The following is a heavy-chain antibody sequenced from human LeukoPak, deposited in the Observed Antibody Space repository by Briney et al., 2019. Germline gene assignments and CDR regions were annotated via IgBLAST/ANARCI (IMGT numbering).Heavy chain of an antibody. CDR2: INHSGST. D-gene: IGHD2/OR15-2a*01. J-gene: IGHJ5*02. CDR3: ASNINRVFWFDP. Sequence: SETLSLTCTVSGGSITSPTYYWAWIRQPPGKGLEWIGGINHSGSTNYNPSLKSRVTISVDTSKNQFSLKLSSVTAADTAVYYCASNINRVFWFDPWGQGTLVTVSS. V-gene: IGHV4-39*07. CDR1: GGSITSPTYY.